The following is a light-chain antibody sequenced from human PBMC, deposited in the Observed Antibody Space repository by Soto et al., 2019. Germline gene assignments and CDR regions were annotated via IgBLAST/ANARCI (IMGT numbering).Light chain of an antibody. CDR2: EVS. J-gene: IGLJ1*01. V-gene: IGLV2-14*01. CDR1: SSDVGGYNY. CDR3: SSYTSSSTYV. Sequence: LTQPASVSGSPGQSITISCTGTSSDVGGYNYVSWHQLHPGKAPKLMVYEVSNRPSGVSNRFSGSKSGNTASLTISGLQAEDEADYYCSSYTSSSTYVFGTGTKVTVL.